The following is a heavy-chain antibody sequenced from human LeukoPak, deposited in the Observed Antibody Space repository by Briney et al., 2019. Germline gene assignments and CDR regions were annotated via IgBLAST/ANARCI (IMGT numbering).Heavy chain of an antibody. J-gene: IGHJ4*02. CDR2: TYSNGRT. CDR1: GFTVSSNY. D-gene: IGHD3-3*01. CDR3: ARTQGYYDFWSGYYNSAHFDY. V-gene: IGHV3-53*01. Sequence: GGSLRLSCAASGFTVSSNYMSWVRQAPGKGLEWVSVTYSNGRTYYADSVKGRFTISRDNAKNSLYLQMNSLRAEDTAVYYCARTQGYYDFWSGYYNSAHFDYWGQGTLVTVSS.